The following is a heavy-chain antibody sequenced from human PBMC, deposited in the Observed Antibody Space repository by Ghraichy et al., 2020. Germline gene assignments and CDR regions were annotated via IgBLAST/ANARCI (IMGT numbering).Heavy chain of an antibody. CDR1: GFTFSIYT. Sequence: AGSLRLSCSASGFTFSIYTMHWVRQAPGKGLEYVSAISYKGDSTYYADSVKGRFTISRDNSKNTLYLQMSSLRPEDTAMYYCVKDALYSGTYYVRFDYWGQGTLVTVSS. V-gene: IGHV3-64D*06. CDR2: ISYKGDST. J-gene: IGHJ4*02. CDR3: VKDALYSGTYYVRFDY. D-gene: IGHD1-26*01.